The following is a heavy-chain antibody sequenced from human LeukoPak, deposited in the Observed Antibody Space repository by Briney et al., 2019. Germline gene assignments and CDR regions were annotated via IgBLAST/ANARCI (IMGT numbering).Heavy chain of an antibody. D-gene: IGHD6-19*01. V-gene: IGHV1-2*02. CDR1: GYTLTGYY. J-gene: IGHJ4*02. CDR2: INPNSGGT. CDR3: AREYSSGPFPDY. Sequence: ASVKVSCKASGYTLTGYYMHWVRQAPGQGLEWTGWINPNSGGTNYAQKFQGRVTMTRDTSISTAYMELSRLRSDDTAVYYCAREYSSGPFPDYWGQGTLVTVSS.